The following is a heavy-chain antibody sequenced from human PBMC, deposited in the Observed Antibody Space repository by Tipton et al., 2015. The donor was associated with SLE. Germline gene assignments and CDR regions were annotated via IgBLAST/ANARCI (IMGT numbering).Heavy chain of an antibody. J-gene: IGHJ6*04. CDR2: IYYSGNT. D-gene: IGHD1-7*01. V-gene: IGHV4-31*03. CDR3: ARATDWNLSPDV. Sequence: TLSLTCTVSGGSISSCGYYWTWIRQLPGKGLEWIGYIYYSGNTYYNPSLGSRLTISVDTSKDQFSLRLTSVTAADTAVYYCARATDWNLSPDVWGKGTTVTVSP. CDR1: GGSISSCGYY.